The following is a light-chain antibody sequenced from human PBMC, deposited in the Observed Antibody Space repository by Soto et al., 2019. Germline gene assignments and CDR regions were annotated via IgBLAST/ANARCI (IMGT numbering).Light chain of an antibody. V-gene: IGKV1-39*01. CDR1: QIISSS. CDR3: QQLNSYPIT. J-gene: IGKJ5*01. CDR2: SAS. Sequence: DIQMTQSPSSLSAFVGDRVTITCRTSQIISSSLNWYQQKPGKAPKLLIYSASSLQSGVPSRFSGSGSGTEFTLTISSLQPDDFATYYCQQLNSYPITFGPGTRLENK.